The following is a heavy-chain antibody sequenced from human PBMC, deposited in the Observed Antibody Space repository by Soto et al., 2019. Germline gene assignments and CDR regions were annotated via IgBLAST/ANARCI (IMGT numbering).Heavy chain of an antibody. V-gene: IGHV3-23*01. CDR1: GFTFSSYA. J-gene: IGHJ4*02. Sequence: PGGSLRLSCAASGFTFSSYAMNWVRQAPGKGLEWVSVTSGSGDSTYYAGSVPGRFTISRGNSKNTLYLQMTSLRVEDPAVYYCAIDAGTTRPYYFDYWGQGPQVTVSS. D-gene: IGHD1-7*01. CDR2: TSGSGDST. CDR3: AIDAGTTRPYYFDY.